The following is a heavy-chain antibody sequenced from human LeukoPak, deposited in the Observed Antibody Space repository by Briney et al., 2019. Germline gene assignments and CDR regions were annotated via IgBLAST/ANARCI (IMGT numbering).Heavy chain of an antibody. CDR3: AREGCSGGSCYPYFDY. CDR1: GYTFTGYY. CDR2: INPNSGGT. V-gene: IGHV1-2*04. Sequence: ASVKVSCKASGYTFTGYYMHWVRQAPGQGLEWMGWINPNSGGTNYAQKFQGWVTMTRDTSISTAYMELSRLRSDDTAVYYRAREGCSGGSCYPYFDYWGQGTLVTVSS. J-gene: IGHJ4*02. D-gene: IGHD2-15*01.